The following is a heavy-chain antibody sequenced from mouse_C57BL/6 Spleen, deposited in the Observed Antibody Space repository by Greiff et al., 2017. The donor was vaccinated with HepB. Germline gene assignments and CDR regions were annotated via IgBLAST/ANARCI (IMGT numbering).Heavy chain of an antibody. CDR3: ARRGYGSRDYFDY. CDR2: IYPGDGDT. CDR1: GYAFSSSW. V-gene: IGHV1-82*01. D-gene: IGHD1-1*01. J-gene: IGHJ2*01. Sequence: QVQLKQSGPELVKPGASVKISCKASGYAFSSSWMNWVKQRPGKGLEWIGRIYPGDGDTNYNGKFKGKATLTADKSSSTAYMQLSSLTSEDSAVYFCARRGYGSRDYFDYWGQGTTLTVSS.